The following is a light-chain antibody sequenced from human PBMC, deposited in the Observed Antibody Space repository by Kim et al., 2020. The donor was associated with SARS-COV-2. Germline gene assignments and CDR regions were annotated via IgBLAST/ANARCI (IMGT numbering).Light chain of an antibody. CDR2: KDS. J-gene: IGLJ3*02. CDR3: QSADSSGTYGV. CDR1: ALPKKY. Sequence: SPGQTARITCSGDALPKKYAYWYQQKPGQAPVLVIYKDSERPSGIPERFSGSSSGTTVTLTISGAQAEDEADYYCQSADSSGTYGVFGGGTQLTVL. V-gene: IGLV3-25*03.